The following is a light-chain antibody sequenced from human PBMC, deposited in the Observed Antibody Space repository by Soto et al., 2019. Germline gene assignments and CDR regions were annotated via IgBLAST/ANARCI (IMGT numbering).Light chain of an antibody. CDR1: QTISGSY. CDR2: GTT. J-gene: IGKJ4*01. V-gene: IGKV3-20*01. CDR3: QQYGSSPPT. Sequence: EIVLTQSPGTXXLSPGETASXXXXASQTISGSYLAWYQQKPGQAPRLLIYGTTSRATGVPDRFSGGGSGTAFTLTISGLEPEDFALYNFQQYGSSPPTFGGGTKVEIK.